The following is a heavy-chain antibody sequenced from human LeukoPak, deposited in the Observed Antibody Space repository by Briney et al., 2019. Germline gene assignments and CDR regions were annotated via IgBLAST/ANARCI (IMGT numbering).Heavy chain of an antibody. CDR3: ARQGRGRWFGLYYYHYMDV. D-gene: IGHD3-10*01. CDR1: GGSFSGYY. V-gene: IGHV4-34*01. Sequence: PSETLSLTCAVYGGSFSGYYWSWIRQPPGKGLEWIGEINHSGSTNYNPSLKSRVTISVDTSKNQFSLKLSSVTAADTAVYYCARQGRGRWFGLYYYHYMDVWGKGTTVTISS. CDR2: INHSGST. J-gene: IGHJ6*03.